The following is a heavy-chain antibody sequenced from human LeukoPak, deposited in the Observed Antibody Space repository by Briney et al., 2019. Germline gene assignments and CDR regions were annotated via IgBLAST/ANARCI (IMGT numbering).Heavy chain of an antibody. CDR2: FDPEDGET. CDR1: GYTLTELS. D-gene: IGHD6-13*01. Sequence: ASVKVSCKVSGYTLTELSMHWVRQAPGKGLEWMGGFDPEDGETIYAQKFQGRVTMTEDTSTDTAYMELSSLRSEDTAVYYCATLSQQLARRYFDLWGRGTLVTVSS. V-gene: IGHV1-24*01. CDR3: ATLSQQLARRYFDL. J-gene: IGHJ2*01.